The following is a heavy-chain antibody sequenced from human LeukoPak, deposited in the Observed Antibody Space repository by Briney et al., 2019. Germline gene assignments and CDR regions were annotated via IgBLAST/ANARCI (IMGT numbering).Heavy chain of an antibody. Sequence: ASVKVSCKASGYTFTGYYMHWVRQAPGQGLEWMGWINPNSGGTNYAQKFQGRVTMTRDTSISTAYMELSRLRSDDTAVYYCARSDYGGSAFDYWGQGTLVTVSS. CDR1: GYTFTGYY. V-gene: IGHV1-2*02. J-gene: IGHJ4*02. D-gene: IGHD4-17*01. CDR3: ARSDYGGSAFDY. CDR2: INPNSGGT.